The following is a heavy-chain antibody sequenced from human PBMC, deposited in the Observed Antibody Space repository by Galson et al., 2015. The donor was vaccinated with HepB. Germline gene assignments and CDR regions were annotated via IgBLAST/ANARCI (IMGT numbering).Heavy chain of an antibody. J-gene: IGHJ3*02. Sequence: SLRLSCAASGFTFHTYAMSWIRQVPGKGLEWVSVVSDSGYTTYYEDSVKGRFTISRDNSNNTLCLQMDRLRAEGTAKYYCVKLGHHYVWGSYRYDAFEIWGQGTMVTVSS. CDR2: VSDSGYTT. D-gene: IGHD3-16*02. V-gene: IGHV3-23*01. CDR3: VKLGHHYVWGSYRYDAFEI. CDR1: GFTFHTYA.